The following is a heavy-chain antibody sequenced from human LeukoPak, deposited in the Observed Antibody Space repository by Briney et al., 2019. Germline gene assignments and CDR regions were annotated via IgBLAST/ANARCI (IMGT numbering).Heavy chain of an antibody. CDR2: FDPEDGET. D-gene: IGHD2-8*01. Sequence: ASVKVSCKVSGYTLTELSMHWVRQAPGKGLEWMGGFDPEDGETIYAQKFQGRVTMTEDTSTDTAYMELSSLRSEDTAVYYCATYHAIRPYCFDYWGQETLVTVSS. V-gene: IGHV1-24*01. CDR3: ATYHAIRPYCFDY. CDR1: GYTLTELS. J-gene: IGHJ4*02.